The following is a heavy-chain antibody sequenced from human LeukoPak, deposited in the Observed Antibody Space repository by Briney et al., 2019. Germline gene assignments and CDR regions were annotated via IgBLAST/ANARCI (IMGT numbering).Heavy chain of an antibody. CDR2: FDPEDGET. D-gene: IGHD1-1*01. CDR1: GYTLTELS. CDR3: ATRDWNDVWFDP. Sequence: ASVKVSCKVSGYTLTELSMHWVRQAPGKGLEWMGGFDPEDGETIYAQKFQGRVTMTEDTSTDTAYMELSSLRSEDTAVYYCATRDWNDVWFDPWGQGTLVTVSS. J-gene: IGHJ5*02. V-gene: IGHV1-24*01.